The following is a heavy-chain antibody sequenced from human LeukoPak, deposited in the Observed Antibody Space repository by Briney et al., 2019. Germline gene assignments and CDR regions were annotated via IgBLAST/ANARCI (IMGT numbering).Heavy chain of an antibody. V-gene: IGHV3-30*18. CDR1: GFTFSSYG. D-gene: IGHD1-1*01. Sequence: GGSLRLSCAASGFTFSSYGMHWVRQAPGKGLEWVAVISYDGSNKYYADSVKGRFTISRDNSKNTLYLQMNSLRAEDTAVYYCAKDESYGATTGTTGGDYWGQGTLVTVSS. J-gene: IGHJ4*02. CDR3: AKDESYGATTGTTGGDY. CDR2: ISYDGSNK.